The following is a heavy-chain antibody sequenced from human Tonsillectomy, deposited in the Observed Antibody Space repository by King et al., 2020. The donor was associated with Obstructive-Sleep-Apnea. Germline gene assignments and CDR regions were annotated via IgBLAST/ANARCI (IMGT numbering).Heavy chain of an antibody. CDR3: ARFGVTVYYYYGMDV. V-gene: IGHV3-66*01. J-gene: IGHJ6*02. Sequence: VQLVESGGGLVQPGGSLRLSCAASGFTVSSNYMSWVRQAPGKGLEWVSIIYSGGSTYYADSVKGGFTISRDNSKNTLYLQMNSLRAEDTAVYYCARFGVTVYYYYGMDVWGQGTTVTVSS. CDR2: IYSGGST. CDR1: GFTVSSNY. D-gene: IGHD1-14*01.